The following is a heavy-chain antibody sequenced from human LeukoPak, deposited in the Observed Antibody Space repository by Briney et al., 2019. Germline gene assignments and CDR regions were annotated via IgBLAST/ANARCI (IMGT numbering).Heavy chain of an antibody. Sequence: PGGSLRLSCAASGFTFSDYYMSWIRQTPGKGLEWVSYISSSSDTIYYADSVKGRFTISRDNAKNSLYLQMNSLRAEDTAVYYCASVLWFGGIFFDYWGQGTQVTVSS. CDR1: GFTFSDYY. V-gene: IGHV3-11*01. CDR2: ISSSSDTI. J-gene: IGHJ4*02. D-gene: IGHD3-10*01. CDR3: ASVLWFGGIFFDY.